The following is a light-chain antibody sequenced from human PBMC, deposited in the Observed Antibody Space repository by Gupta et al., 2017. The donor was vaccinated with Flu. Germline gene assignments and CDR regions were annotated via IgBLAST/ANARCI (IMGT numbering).Light chain of an antibody. Sequence: DVVMTQSPLSLPVTPGQPASISCRSSESLIHSDGNTYLNWFQQRPGQSPRRLIYKGSNRDSGVPDRFSGSWSGTDFTLKISRVEPEDVGVYYCRQTEHWPYTFGQGTKLDIK. V-gene: IGKV2-30*02. CDR3: RQTEHWPYT. CDR1: ESLIHSDGNTY. J-gene: IGKJ2*01. CDR2: KGS.